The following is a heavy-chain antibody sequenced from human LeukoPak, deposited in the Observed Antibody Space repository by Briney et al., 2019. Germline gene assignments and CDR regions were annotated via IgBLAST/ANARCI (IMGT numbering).Heavy chain of an antibody. CDR3: ARDRIGDYGGNPDAFDI. J-gene: IGHJ3*02. Sequence: GASVKVSCKASGYTFTSYYMHWVRQAPGQGLEWMGIINPSGGSTSYAQKFQGRVTMTRDMSTSTVYMELSSLRSEDTAVCYCARDRIGDYGGNPDAFDIWGQGTMVTVSS. V-gene: IGHV1-46*01. CDR2: INPSGGST. D-gene: IGHD4-23*01. CDR1: GYTFTSYY.